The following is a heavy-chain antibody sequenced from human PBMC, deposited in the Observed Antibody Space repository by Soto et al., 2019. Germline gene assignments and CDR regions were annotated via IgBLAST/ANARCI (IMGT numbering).Heavy chain of an antibody. CDR2: INPSGGST. CDR1: GYTFTSYY. D-gene: IGHD3-3*01. J-gene: IGHJ6*02. Sequence: ASVKVSCKASGYTFTSYYMHWVRQAPGQGLEWMGIINPSGGSTSYAQKFQGRVTMTRDTSTSTVYMELSSLRSEDTAVYYCARARSYYDFWSGYYKSYYYGMDVWGQGTTVTVS. V-gene: IGHV1-46*01. CDR3: ARARSYYDFWSGYYKSYYYGMDV.